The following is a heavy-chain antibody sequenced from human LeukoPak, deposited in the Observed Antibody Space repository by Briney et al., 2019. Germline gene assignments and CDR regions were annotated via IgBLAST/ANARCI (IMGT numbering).Heavy chain of an antibody. CDR3: ARVVVITMVRGVRNYFDY. V-gene: IGHV4-38-2*02. Sequence: SETLSLTCTVSGYSISSGYYWGWIRQSPGKGLEWIGSIYHSGSTYYNPSLKSRVTISVDTSKNQFSLKLSSVTAADTAVYYCARVVVITMVRGVRNYFDYWGQGTLVTVSS. D-gene: IGHD3-10*01. CDR1: GYSISSGYY. J-gene: IGHJ4*02. CDR2: IYHSGST.